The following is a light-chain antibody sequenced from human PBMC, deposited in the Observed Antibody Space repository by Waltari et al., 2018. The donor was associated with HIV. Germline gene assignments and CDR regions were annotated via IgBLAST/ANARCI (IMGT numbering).Light chain of an antibody. CDR1: TSDSSLYDL. CDR3: SSYTTSQNLV. J-gene: IGLJ3*02. Sequence: QSALTQPASVSGSPGQSFTIPCSGTTSDSSLYDLVSCYQQRPNKPPQLIMFGVSTPPSGIPYLFSGSKSGNAASLTISGLQAEDEAYDYCSSYTTSQNLVFGGGTKLTVL. V-gene: IGLV2-14*01. CDR2: GVS.